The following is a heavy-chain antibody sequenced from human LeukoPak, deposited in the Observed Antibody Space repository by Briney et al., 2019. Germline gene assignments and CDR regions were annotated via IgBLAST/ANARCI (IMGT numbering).Heavy chain of an antibody. CDR3: ARIPTVTFFDY. D-gene: IGHD4-17*01. CDR1: GGSFSGYY. Sequence: PSETLSLTCAVYGGSFSGYYWSWIRQPPGEGLEWIGEVTHTGGTNYNPSLKSRVTKSLDTFKNQFSLKLTSVTAADTAVFYCARIPTVTFFDYWGQGTLVTVSS. J-gene: IGHJ4*02. V-gene: IGHV4-34*01. CDR2: VTHTGGT.